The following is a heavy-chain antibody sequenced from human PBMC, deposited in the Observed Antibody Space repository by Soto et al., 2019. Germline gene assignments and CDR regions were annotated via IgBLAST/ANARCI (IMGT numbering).Heavy chain of an antibody. CDR1: GLTFSSYG. D-gene: IGHD3-3*01. CDR2: ISYDGSNK. J-gene: IGHJ4*02. CDR3: AKGQKYDFWSGLGFDY. Sequence: GGSLRLSYAASGLTFSSYGMHWVSKAPGKGLEWVAVISYDGSNKYYADSVKGRFTISRDNSENTLYLQMNSLRAEDTAVYYCAKGQKYDFWSGLGFDYWGQGTLVTVSS. V-gene: IGHV3-30*18.